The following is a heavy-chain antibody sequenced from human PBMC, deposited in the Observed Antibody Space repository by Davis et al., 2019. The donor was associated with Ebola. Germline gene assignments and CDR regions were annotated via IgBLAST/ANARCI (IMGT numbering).Heavy chain of an antibody. J-gene: IGHJ4*02. CDR3: ARHRRTGYYYIFDY. V-gene: IGHV4-59*08. CDR2: IYYGGTT. CDR1: GGSIDSHY. D-gene: IGHD3-22*01. Sequence: MPSETLSLTCTVSGGSIDSHYWSWIRQPPGKGLEWLEYIYYGGTTKYNPSLKSRVTFSGDTSMNHLSLELRSVTAADTAVYYCARHRRTGYYYIFDYWGQGTLVTVSS.